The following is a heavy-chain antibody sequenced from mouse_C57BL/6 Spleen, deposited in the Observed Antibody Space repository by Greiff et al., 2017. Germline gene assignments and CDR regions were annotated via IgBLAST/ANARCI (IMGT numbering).Heavy chain of an antibody. Sequence: QVQLQQSGAELVRPGASVTLSCKASGYTFTDYEMHWVKQTPVHGLEWIGAIDPETGGTAYNQKFKGKAILTADKSSSTAYMELRSLTSEDSAVXSCTRWSYWYFDVWGTGTTVTVSS. CDR2: IDPETGGT. V-gene: IGHV1-15*01. J-gene: IGHJ1*03. CDR1: GYTFTDYE. CDR3: TRWSYWYFDV.